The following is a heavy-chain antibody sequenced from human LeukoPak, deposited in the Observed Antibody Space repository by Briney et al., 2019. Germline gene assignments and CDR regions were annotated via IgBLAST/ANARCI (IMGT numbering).Heavy chain of an antibody. Sequence: ASVKVSCKASGYTSTSYYMHWVRQAPGQGLEWMGWINPNSGDTNYAQKFQGRVTMTRDMSINTAYVELGRLRSDDTAVYYCARDPSSRGNFDYWGQGTLVTVSS. J-gene: IGHJ4*02. CDR2: INPNSGDT. CDR1: GYTSTSYY. V-gene: IGHV1-2*02. D-gene: IGHD5-24*01. CDR3: ARDPSSRGNFDY.